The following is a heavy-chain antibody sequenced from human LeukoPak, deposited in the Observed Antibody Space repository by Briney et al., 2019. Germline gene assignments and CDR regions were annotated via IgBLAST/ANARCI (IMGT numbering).Heavy chain of an antibody. CDR1: GGSISSSSYY. J-gene: IGHJ4*02. Sequence: PSETLSLTCTVSGGSISSSSYYWGWIRQPPGKGLEWIVSIYYSGSTYYNPSLKSRITISVDTSKNQFSLKLSSVTAADTAVYYCARQTGSGLFILPGGQGTLVTVSS. CDR3: ARQTGSGLFILP. D-gene: IGHD3/OR15-3a*01. CDR2: IYYSGST. V-gene: IGHV4-39*01.